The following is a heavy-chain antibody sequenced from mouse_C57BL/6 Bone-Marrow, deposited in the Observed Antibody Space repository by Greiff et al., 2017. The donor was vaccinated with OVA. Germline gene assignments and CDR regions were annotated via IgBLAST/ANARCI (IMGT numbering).Heavy chain of an antibody. Sequence: EVQGVESGGGLVQPGESLKLSCESNEYEFPSHDMSWVRKTPEKRLELVAAINSDGGSTYYPDTMERRFIITRDNTKQTLYLQMSSLRSEDAAVYYCARQAYEGWFAYWGQGTLVTVSA. V-gene: IGHV5-2*01. CDR3: ARQAYEGWFAY. D-gene: IGHD2-3*01. CDR1: EYEFPSHD. CDR2: INSDGGST. J-gene: IGHJ3*01.